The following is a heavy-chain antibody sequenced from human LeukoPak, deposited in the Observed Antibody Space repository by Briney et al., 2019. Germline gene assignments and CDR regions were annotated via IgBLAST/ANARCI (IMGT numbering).Heavy chain of an antibody. CDR2: IYPGDSDT. V-gene: IGHV5-51*01. D-gene: IGHD2/OR15-2a*01. CDR3: ASGNSIFDY. Sequence: AESLRIPCNGSGYSFTTHWDARVRQMPGKGLEWMGIIYPGDSDTRYSPSFQGQVTISADRSISTAYLQWSSLKASDSAIYYCASGNSIFDYWGQGTLVTVSS. CDR1: GYSFTTHW. J-gene: IGHJ4*02.